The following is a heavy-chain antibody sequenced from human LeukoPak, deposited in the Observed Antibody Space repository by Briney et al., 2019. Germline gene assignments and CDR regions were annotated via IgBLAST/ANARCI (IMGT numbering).Heavy chain of an antibody. D-gene: IGHD5-18*01. J-gene: IGHJ6*03. CDR2: IIPIFGTA. CDR1: GGTFSSYA. V-gene: IGHV1-69*05. Sequence: SVKVSCKASGGTFSSYAISWVRQAPGQGLEWMGGIIPIFGTANYAQKFQGRVTITTDESTSTAYMELSSLRSEDTAVYYCAGSKVDTVYYYYMDDWGHGTTVTVSS. CDR3: AGSKVDTVYYYYMDD.